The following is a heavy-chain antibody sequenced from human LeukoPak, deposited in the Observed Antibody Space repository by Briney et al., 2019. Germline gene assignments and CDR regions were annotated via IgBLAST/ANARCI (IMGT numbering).Heavy chain of an antibody. CDR2: IYYSGST. J-gene: IGHJ4*02. CDR1: GGSISSYY. V-gene: IGHV4-59*01. CDR3: AAQDGYITTYFDY. Sequence: PSETLSLTCTVSGGSISSYYWSWIRQPPGEGLEWIGYIYYSGSTNYNPSLKSRVTISVDTSKNQFSLKLSSVTAADTAVYYCAAQDGYITTYFDYWGQGTLVTVSS. D-gene: IGHD5-24*01.